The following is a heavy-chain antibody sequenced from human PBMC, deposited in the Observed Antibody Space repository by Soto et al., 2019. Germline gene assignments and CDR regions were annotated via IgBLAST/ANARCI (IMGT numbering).Heavy chain of an antibody. CDR1: GYTSTNYG. Sequence: GASVKVSCKASGYTSTNYGMHWVRQAPGQRLEWMGGIIPIFGTANYAQKFQGRVTITADESTSTAYMELSSLRSEDTAVYYRAREEITTVSFNWFDPWGQGTLVTVSS. J-gene: IGHJ5*02. CDR2: IIPIFGTA. D-gene: IGHD4-17*01. V-gene: IGHV1-69*13. CDR3: AREEITTVSFNWFDP.